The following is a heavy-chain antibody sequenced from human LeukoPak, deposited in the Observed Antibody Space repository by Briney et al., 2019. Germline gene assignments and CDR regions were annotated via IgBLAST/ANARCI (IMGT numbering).Heavy chain of an antibody. Sequence: GASVKVSCKASGYTFATYYIHRVRQAPGQGLEWMGIINPKTGITNYAQKFQGRVTITRDTSASTVYMDLGSLKSEDTAVYYCARGEDIVVVAAATIEYWGQGALVTVSS. J-gene: IGHJ4*02. CDR2: INPKTGIT. D-gene: IGHD2-15*01. CDR1: GYTFATYY. CDR3: ARGEDIVVVAAATIEY. V-gene: IGHV1-46*01.